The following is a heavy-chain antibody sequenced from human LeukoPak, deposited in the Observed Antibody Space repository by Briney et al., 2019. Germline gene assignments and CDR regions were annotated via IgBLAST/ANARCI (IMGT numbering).Heavy chain of an antibody. CDR1: GYTFTGYY. D-gene: IGHD2-15*01. J-gene: IGHJ5*02. V-gene: IGHV1-2*02. CDR3: ARGLVVVAAKSNWFDP. CDR2: INPNSGGT. Sequence: ASVKVSCKASGYTFTGYYMHWVRQAPGQGLEWMGWINPNSGGTNYAQKFQGRVTMTRDTSISTAYMELSRLRSDDTAVYYCARGLVVVAAKSNWFDPWGQGTLVTASS.